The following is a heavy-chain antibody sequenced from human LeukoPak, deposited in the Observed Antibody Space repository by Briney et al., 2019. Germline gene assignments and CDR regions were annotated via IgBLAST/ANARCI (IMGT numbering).Heavy chain of an antibody. CDR2: ISYDGSNK. CDR3: ARGDQYYFDY. J-gene: IGHJ4*02. CDR1: GFTFSSYA. D-gene: IGHD3-16*01. Sequence: GGSLRLSCAASGFTFSSYAMHWVRQAPGKGLEWVAVISYDGSNKYYADSVKGRFTISRDNSKNTLYLQMNSLRAEDTAVYYCARGDQYYFDYWGQRTLVTVSS. V-gene: IGHV3-30-3*01.